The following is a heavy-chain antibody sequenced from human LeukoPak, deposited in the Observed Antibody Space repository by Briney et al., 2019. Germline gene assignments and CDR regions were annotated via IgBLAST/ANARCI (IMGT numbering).Heavy chain of an antibody. V-gene: IGHV3-48*04. J-gene: IGHJ4*02. CDR1: GFTFSSYS. CDR3: ARDQWENTFDY. Sequence: GGSLRLSCAASGFTFSSYSMNWVRQAPGKGLEWVSYISSSSSTIYYADPVKGRFTISRDNAKNSLYLQMNSLKAEDTAVYYCARDQWENTFDYWGQGTLVTVSS. CDR2: ISSSSSTI. D-gene: IGHD1-26*01.